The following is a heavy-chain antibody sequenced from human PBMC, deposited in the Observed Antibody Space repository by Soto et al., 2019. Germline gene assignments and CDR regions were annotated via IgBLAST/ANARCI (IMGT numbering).Heavy chain of an antibody. V-gene: IGHV4-59*01. Sequence: PSETLSLTCTVSGGSISSYYWSWIRQPPGKGLEWIGYIYYSGSTNYNPSLKSRVTISVDTSKNQFSLKLSSVTAADTAVYYCARGAYYDYVWGSYRPRWWFDPWGQGTLATVS. CDR3: ARGAYYDYVWGSYRPRWWFDP. D-gene: IGHD3-16*02. CDR2: IYYSGST. J-gene: IGHJ5*02. CDR1: GGSISSYY.